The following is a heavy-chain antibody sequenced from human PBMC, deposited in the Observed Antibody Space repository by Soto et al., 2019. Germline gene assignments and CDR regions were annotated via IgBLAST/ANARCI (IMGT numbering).Heavy chain of an antibody. D-gene: IGHD4-17*01. CDR2: ISAYNGNT. Sequence: ASVKVSCKASGYTFTNYGISWVRQAPGQGLEWMGWISAYNGNTNYAQKLQGRVTMTTDTSTSTAYMELRSLRSDDTAVYYCARENLQGDYARGYFDYWGQGTLVTVSS. J-gene: IGHJ4*02. CDR1: GYTFTNYG. V-gene: IGHV1-18*04. CDR3: ARENLQGDYARGYFDY.